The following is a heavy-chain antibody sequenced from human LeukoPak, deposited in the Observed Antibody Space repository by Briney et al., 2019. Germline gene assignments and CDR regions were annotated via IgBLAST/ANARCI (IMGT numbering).Heavy chain of an antibody. J-gene: IGHJ4*02. Sequence: YYADSVRGRFAISRDNSKNTLYLQMNSLRAEDTAVYYCAKVSESNYDFLTGYYTPYYFDYWGQGTLVTVSS. CDR3: AKVSESNYDFLTGYYTPYYFDY. V-gene: IGHV3-23*05. D-gene: IGHD3-9*01.